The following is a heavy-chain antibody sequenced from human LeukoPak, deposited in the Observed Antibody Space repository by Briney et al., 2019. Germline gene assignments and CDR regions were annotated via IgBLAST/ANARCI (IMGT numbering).Heavy chain of an antibody. CDR3: AKDDIVVDPRPHVTHPSYQFDY. D-gene: IGHD2-2*01. J-gene: IGHJ4*02. Sequence: GASVKVSCKASGYTFTSYGISWVQQAPGQGLEWMGWISAYNGNTNYAQKLQGRVTMTTDTSTSTAYMELRSLRSDDTAVYYCAKDDIVVDPRPHVTHPSYQFDYWGQGTLVTVSS. CDR1: GYTFTSYG. CDR2: ISAYNGNT. V-gene: IGHV1-18*01.